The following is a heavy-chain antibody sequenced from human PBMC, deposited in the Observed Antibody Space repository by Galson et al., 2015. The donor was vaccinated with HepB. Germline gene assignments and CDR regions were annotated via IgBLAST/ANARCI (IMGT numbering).Heavy chain of an antibody. V-gene: IGHV3-11*06. CDR3: ARTCMCRYYYYGMDV. CDR1: GFTFSDYY. D-gene: IGHD2-8*01. Sequence: SLRLSCAASGFTFSDYYMSWIRQAPGKGLEWVSYISSSSSYTNYADSVKGRFTIYRDNAKNSLYLQMNSLRAEDTAVYYCARTCMCRYYYYGMDVWGQGTTVTVSS. CDR2: ISSSSSYT. J-gene: IGHJ6*02.